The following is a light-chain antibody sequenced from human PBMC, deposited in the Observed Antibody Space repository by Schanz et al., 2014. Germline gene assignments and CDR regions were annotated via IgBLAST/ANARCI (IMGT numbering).Light chain of an antibody. J-gene: IGKJ2*01. V-gene: IGKV1-5*01. Sequence: TQSPSTLSASVGDRVTITCRASQSISSWLAWYQQKPGQAPKLLIYAASSLQSGVPSRFSGSGSGTEFTLTISSLQPDDFATYYCQQYNSYLYTFGQGTKLEIK. CDR3: QQYNSYLYT. CDR1: QSISSW. CDR2: AAS.